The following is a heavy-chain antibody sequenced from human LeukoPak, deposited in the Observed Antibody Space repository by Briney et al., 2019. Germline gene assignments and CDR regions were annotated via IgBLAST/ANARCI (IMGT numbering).Heavy chain of an antibody. Sequence: ASVKVSCKASGYTFTSYGINWVRQAPGQGLEWMGWISAYNSNTHYAQKLQGRVTMTTDTSTSTAYMEVRSLRSDDTAVYYCATLVGAHKHPSPSHYLSDYWGQGTLVTVSS. CDR3: ATLVGAHKHPSPSHYLSDY. D-gene: IGHD1-26*01. V-gene: IGHV1-18*01. CDR2: ISAYNSNT. J-gene: IGHJ4*02. CDR1: GYTFTSYG.